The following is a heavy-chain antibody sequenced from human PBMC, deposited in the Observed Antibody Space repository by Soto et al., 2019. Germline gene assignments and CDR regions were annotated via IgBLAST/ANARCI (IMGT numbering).Heavy chain of an antibody. CDR1: GCSFTSNNW. D-gene: IGHD3-16*01. Sequence: PSETLSLTCAVSGCSFTSNNWWTWVRQPPGQGLEWIGEIYRTGSTNSNPSLKSRVTISLDTSKNQVSLQLRSVTAADTAVYYCAREGPLSGDAFDIWGQGTKVTVSS. V-gene: IGHV4-4*02. CDR3: AREGPLSGDAFDI. J-gene: IGHJ3*02. CDR2: IYRTGST.